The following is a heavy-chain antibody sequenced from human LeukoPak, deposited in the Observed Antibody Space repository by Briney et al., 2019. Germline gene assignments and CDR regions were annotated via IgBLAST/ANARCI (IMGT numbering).Heavy chain of an antibody. CDR2: IYTSGST. CDR3: ARRHYYDSSDPGAVYFDY. V-gene: IGHV4-4*09. D-gene: IGHD3-22*01. CDR1: GGSISDYY. J-gene: IGHJ4*02. Sequence: SETLSLTCTVSGGSISDYYWSWVRQPPGKGLEWLGYIYTSGSTNYNPSLKSRVTISADTSKNQFSLKLSSVTAADTAVYYCARRHYYDSSDPGAVYFDYWGQGTLVTVSS.